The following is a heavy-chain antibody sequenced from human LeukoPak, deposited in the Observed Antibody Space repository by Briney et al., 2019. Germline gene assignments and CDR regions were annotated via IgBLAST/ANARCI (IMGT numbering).Heavy chain of an antibody. D-gene: IGHD3-10*01. J-gene: IGHJ4*02. Sequence: GGSLRLSCAASGFTFSSYWMHWVRQAPGKGLVWVSRINSDGSSTSYADSVKGRFTISRDNAKNTLYLQMNSLRAEDTAVYYCARAKPKDMVRGLIMRRESRYYFDYWGQGTLVTVSS. CDR2: INSDGSST. CDR1: GFTFSSYW. CDR3: ARAKPKDMVRGLIMRRESRYYFDY. V-gene: IGHV3-74*01.